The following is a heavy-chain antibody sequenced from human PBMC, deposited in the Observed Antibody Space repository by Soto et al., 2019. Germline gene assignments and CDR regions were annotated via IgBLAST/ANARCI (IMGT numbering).Heavy chain of an antibody. CDR3: ARDLGFGELDS. CDR1: GFTFSDYG. D-gene: IGHD3-10*01. CDR2: IWYDGSKE. J-gene: IGHJ4*02. Sequence: QVQLVESGGGVVQPGRSLRLACAASGFTFSDYGMHWVRQAPGKGLQWVAVIWYDGSKEYYIDSVKGRFTISRDNSKNTLSLQMNSLRAEDTAVYYCARDLGFGELDSWGLGTLVTVSS. V-gene: IGHV3-33*01.